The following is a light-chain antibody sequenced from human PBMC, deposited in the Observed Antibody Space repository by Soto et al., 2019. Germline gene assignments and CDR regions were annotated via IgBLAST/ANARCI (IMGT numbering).Light chain of an antibody. CDR3: QQYNYWPRT. Sequence: EMVMTQSPATLSMSPGERATLSCRASQSVSSNLAWYQQIPGQAPRLLIYGASTRATGIPARFSGSGSGTEFTLTISSLQSGDFAVYYCQQYNYWPRTFGQGTKVEIK. J-gene: IGKJ1*01. V-gene: IGKV3-15*01. CDR1: QSVSSN. CDR2: GAS.